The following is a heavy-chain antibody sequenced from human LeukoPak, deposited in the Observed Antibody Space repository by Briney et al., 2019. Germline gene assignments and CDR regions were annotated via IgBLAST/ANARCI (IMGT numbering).Heavy chain of an antibody. CDR2: ISSRSSYI. CDR1: GFTFSSYS. V-gene: IGHV3-21*01. CDR3: ARPYAYYDFWSGYYSPYWFDP. J-gene: IGHJ5*02. D-gene: IGHD3-3*01. Sequence: AGSLRLSCAASGFTFSSYSMNWVRQAPGKGLGWVSSISSRSSYIYYTDSVKGRFTISRDNAKNSLYLQMNSLRAEDTAVYYCARPYAYYDFWSGYYSPYWFDPWGQGTLVTVSS.